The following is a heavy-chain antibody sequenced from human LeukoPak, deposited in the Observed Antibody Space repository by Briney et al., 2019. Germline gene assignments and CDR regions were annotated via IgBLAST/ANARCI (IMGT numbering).Heavy chain of an antibody. J-gene: IGHJ3*02. Sequence: ASVKVSCKASGYTLTGYYMHWVRQAPGQGLEWMGWINPNSGGTNYAQKFQGRVTLTRDTSISTAYMELSRLKSDETAVDYCSEETRRGFDIWGQKTMVTVSS. CDR1: GYTLTGYY. V-gene: IGHV1-2*02. CDR3: SEETRRGFDI. CDR2: INPNSGGT.